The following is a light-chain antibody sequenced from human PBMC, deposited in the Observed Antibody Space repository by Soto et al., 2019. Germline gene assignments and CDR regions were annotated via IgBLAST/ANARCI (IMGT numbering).Light chain of an antibody. V-gene: IGKV3-20*01. CDR2: GAS. CDR1: QSVSSTY. J-gene: IGKJ3*01. Sequence: EIVLTQSTGTLSLSPGERATLSCRASQSVSSTYLAWYQQKPGQAPRLLIYGASSRATDIPDRFSGSGSGTDFTLIISRLEPEDFAVYYCQQHGNSPFTFGPGTKVKIK. CDR3: QQHGNSPFT.